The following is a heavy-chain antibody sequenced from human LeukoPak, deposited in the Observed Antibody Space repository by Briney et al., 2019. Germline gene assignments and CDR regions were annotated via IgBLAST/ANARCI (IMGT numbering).Heavy chain of an antibody. CDR1: GYTFTRYY. J-gene: IGHJ4*02. Sequence: GASVKVSCKASGYTFTRYYIHWVRQAPGQGREWMGWINPNNGGTNYARGFQGRVTMTRDTSISTAYMELTGLTSDDTAVYYCASRSSTVAKFPFHYWGQGTLVTVSS. CDR3: ASRSSTVAKFPFHY. CDR2: INPNNGGT. D-gene: IGHD4-17*01. V-gene: IGHV1-2*02.